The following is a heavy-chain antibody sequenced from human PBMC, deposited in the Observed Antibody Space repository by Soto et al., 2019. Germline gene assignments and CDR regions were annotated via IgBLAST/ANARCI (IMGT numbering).Heavy chain of an antibody. CDR3: ARGASITVAGTSFDY. D-gene: IGHD6-19*01. V-gene: IGHV3-30-3*01. CDR1: GFTFSSHS. J-gene: IGHJ4*02. Sequence: GSLRLSCAASGFTFSSHSMHWVRQAPGKGLEWVAVISFDGSYKYYADSVKGRFTISRDNSKNTLYLQMNSLRAEDTAVYYCARGASITVAGTSFDYWGQGTLVTVSS. CDR2: ISFDGSYK.